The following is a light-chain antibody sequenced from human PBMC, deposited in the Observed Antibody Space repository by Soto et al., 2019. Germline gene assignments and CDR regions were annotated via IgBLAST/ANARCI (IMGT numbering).Light chain of an antibody. CDR3: HQYDNWPKT. V-gene: IGKV3-11*01. CDR1: QNISND. CDR2: DVS. Sequence: IVLTQSPATLSLSPGNKANLSCRASQNISNDLIRYQQKPGQAPRLLIYDVSNRATGIPARFSGSGSGTDFTLTIGSLEPEDVAVYYWHQYDNWPKTFGQGTRLEN. J-gene: IGKJ5*01.